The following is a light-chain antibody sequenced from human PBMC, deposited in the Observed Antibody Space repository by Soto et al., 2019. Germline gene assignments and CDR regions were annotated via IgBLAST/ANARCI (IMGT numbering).Light chain of an antibody. CDR3: SAWDASLTGVI. CDR2: RND. V-gene: IGLV1-47*01. Sequence: QSVLTQPPSASETPGQRVTISCSGSSSNIGNNFIYWYQHLPGTAPKLLIYRNDQRPSGVPDRFSGSKSGTSASLAISGLRSEDEADYYCSAWDASLTGVIFGGGTKLTVL. J-gene: IGLJ2*01. CDR1: SSNIGNNF.